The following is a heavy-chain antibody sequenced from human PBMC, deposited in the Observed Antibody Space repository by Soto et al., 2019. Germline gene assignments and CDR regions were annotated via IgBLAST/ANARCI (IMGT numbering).Heavy chain of an antibody. V-gene: IGHV3-23*01. CDR2: LGVSGNT. J-gene: IGHJ4*02. CDR3: AKRGYSSGSPLRYFDC. D-gene: IGHD6-19*01. CDR1: GFPFSSYA. Sequence: PGGSLRLSCAASGFPFSSYAMSWIRQAPGKGLEWVSTLGVSGNTYYADSVKGRFTISRDTSKDTLYLQMSSLRAEDTAVYYCAKRGYSSGSPLRYFDCWGQGALVTVSS.